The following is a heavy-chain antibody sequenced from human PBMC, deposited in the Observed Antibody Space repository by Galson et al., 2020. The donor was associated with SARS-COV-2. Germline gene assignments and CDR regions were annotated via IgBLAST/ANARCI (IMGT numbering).Heavy chain of an antibody. D-gene: IGHD6-25*01. J-gene: IGHJ2*01. CDR1: GFTVSSNE. V-gene: IGHV3-66*01. CDR3: STKGPSVFPLAPSSKSTSGGTAALGCLVKDYWSLDL. CDR2: ISGGST. Sequence: GESLKISCAASGFTVSSNEMSWVRQAPGKGLEWVSSISGGSTYYADSRKGRFTISRDNSKNTLHLQMNSLRAEDTAVYYSSTKGPSVFPLAPSSKSTSGGTAALGCLVKDYWSLDL.